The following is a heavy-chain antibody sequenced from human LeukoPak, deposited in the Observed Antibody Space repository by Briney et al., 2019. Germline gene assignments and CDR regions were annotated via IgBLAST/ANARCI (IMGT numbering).Heavy chain of an antibody. V-gene: IGHV3-30-3*01. CDR2: ISYDGSNK. CDR3: ARATQWLRLLEGYFDY. Sequence: GGSLRLSCAASGFTFSSYAMHWVRQAPGKGLEWVAVISYDGSNKYYADSVKGRFTISRDNSKNTLYLQMNSLRAEDTAVYYCARATQWLRLLEGYFDYWGQGTLVTVSS. CDR1: GFTFSSYA. D-gene: IGHD5-12*01. J-gene: IGHJ4*02.